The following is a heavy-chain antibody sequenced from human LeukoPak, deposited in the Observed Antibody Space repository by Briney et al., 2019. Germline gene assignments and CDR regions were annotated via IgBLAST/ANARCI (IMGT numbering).Heavy chain of an antibody. V-gene: IGHV1-18*01. CDR1: GYTFTSYG. CDR3: ARCIAARRYFQGELDY. Sequence: ASVKVSCKASGYTFTSYGISWVRQAPGQGLEWMGWISAYNGNTNYAQKLQGRVTMTTDTSTSTAHMELRSLRSDDTAVYYCARCIAARRYFQGELDYWGQGTLVTVSS. J-gene: IGHJ4*02. CDR2: ISAYNGNT. D-gene: IGHD6-6*01.